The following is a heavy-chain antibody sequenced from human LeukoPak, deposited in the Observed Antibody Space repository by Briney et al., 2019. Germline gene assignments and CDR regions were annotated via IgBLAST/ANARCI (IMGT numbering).Heavy chain of an antibody. CDR1: GFTFSSYG. J-gene: IGHJ4*02. CDR3: AKDEVWWFGELSAADLDY. CDR2: IRYDGSNK. V-gene: IGHV3-30*02. Sequence: GGSLRLSCAASGFTFSSYGMHWVRQAPGKGLEWVAFIRYDGSNKYYADSVKGRFTISRDNSKNTLYLQMNSLRAEDTAVYYCAKDEVWWFGELSAADLDYWGQGNLVTVSS. D-gene: IGHD3-10*01.